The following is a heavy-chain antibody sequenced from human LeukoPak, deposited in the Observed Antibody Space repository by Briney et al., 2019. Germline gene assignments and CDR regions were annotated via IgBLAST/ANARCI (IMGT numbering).Heavy chain of an antibody. CDR2: INPNSGGT. Sequence: ASVKVSCKASGYTFTGYYMHWVRRAPGQGLEWMGWINPNSGGTNYAQKFQGRVTMTRDTSISTAYMELSRLRSDDTAVYYCARTFYGDFRFDYWGQGTLVTVSS. D-gene: IGHD4-17*01. CDR1: GYTFTGYY. CDR3: ARTFYGDFRFDY. J-gene: IGHJ4*02. V-gene: IGHV1-2*02.